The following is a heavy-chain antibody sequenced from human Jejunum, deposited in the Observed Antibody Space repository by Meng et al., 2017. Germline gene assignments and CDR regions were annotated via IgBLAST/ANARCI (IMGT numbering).Heavy chain of an antibody. D-gene: IGHD1-26*01. Sequence: QVLLHESGQGLVRPSETLSLTCAVSGDSVSSDNYYWSWIRQPPGQGLEWIGYVYYSGHTDYNPSLKRRVTISIDKSTNQFSLRLSPVTAADTAVYYCARVILYSGSYYFDFWGQGTLVTVSS. J-gene: IGHJ4*02. CDR1: GDSVSSDNYY. CDR3: ARVILYSGSYYFDF. CDR2: VYYSGHT. V-gene: IGHV4-61*01.